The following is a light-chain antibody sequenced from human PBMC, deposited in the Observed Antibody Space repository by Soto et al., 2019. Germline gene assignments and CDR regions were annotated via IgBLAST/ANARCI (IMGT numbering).Light chain of an antibody. CDR3: QKYNNWPPWT. J-gene: IGKJ1*01. V-gene: IGKV3-15*01. Sequence: EIVMTQSPATLSVSPGERATLSCWASQSVSSSYLAWYQQKPGQAPRLLIYGASNRATGIPARFSGSGSGTEFTLTISRLQSEDFAVYYCQKYNNWPPWTFGQGTKVDIK. CDR2: GAS. CDR1: QSVSSSY.